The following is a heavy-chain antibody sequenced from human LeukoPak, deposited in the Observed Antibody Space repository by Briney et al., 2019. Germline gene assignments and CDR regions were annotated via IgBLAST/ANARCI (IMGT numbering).Heavy chain of an antibody. J-gene: IGHJ6*03. CDR2: IYPADSDT. CDR1: GYSFTSYW. D-gene: IGHD3-16*01. Sequence: GESLKISCKGSGYSFTSYWIGWVRQMPGKGLEWMGIIYPADSDTRYSPSFQGQVTISANKSISTAYLQWSSLKASDTAMYYCARHTGYDYVRGSRGYYYHMDVWGKGTTVTVSS. CDR3: ARHTGYDYVRGSRGYYYHMDV. V-gene: IGHV5-51*01.